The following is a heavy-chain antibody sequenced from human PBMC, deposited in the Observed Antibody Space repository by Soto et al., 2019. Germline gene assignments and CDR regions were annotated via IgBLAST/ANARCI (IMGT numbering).Heavy chain of an antibody. CDR1: GFTFSDYY. Sequence: QVQLVESGGGLVKPGGSLRLSCAASGFTFSDYYMSWIRQAPGKGLEWASYISSSGSTIYYADTVKGRFTISRDNATNSLYLQMNSLRAEDTAVYYCARVRWEEWTGCSCYGYLVYWGQGTMVTVSS. CDR3: ARVRWEEWTGCSCYGYLVY. J-gene: IGHJ4*02. D-gene: IGHD2-15*01. V-gene: IGHV3-11*01. CDR2: ISSSGSTI.